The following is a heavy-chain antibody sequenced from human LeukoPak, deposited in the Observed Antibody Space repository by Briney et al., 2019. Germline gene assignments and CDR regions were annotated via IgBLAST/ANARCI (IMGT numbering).Heavy chain of an antibody. CDR3: ARGYSSSWSNWFDP. V-gene: IGHV4-34*01. CDR2: INHSGST. CDR1: GGSFSGYY. D-gene: IGHD6-13*01. J-gene: IGHJ5*02. Sequence: SETLSLTCAVYGGSFSGYYWSWIRQPPGRGLEWIGEINHSGSTNYNPSLKSRVTISVDTSKNQFSLKLSSVTAADTAVYYCARGYSSSWSNWFDPWGQGTLVTVSS.